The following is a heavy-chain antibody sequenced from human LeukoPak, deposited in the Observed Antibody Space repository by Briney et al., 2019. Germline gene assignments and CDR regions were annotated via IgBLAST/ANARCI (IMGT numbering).Heavy chain of an antibody. Sequence: SGGSLRLSCAASGFTFSSYAMSWVRQAPGKGLEWVSAISGSGGSTYYADSVKGRFTISRDNSKNTLYLQMNSLRAEDTAVYYCAKLLNYYDSSGKYFDYWGQGTLVTVSS. J-gene: IGHJ4*02. V-gene: IGHV3-23*01. CDR3: AKLLNYYDSSGKYFDY. CDR2: ISGSGGST. CDR1: GFTFSSYA. D-gene: IGHD3-22*01.